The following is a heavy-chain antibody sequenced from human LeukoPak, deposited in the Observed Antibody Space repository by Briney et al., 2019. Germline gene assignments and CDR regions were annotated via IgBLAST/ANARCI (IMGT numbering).Heavy chain of an antibody. CDR3: AKDRRGGSYLAY. D-gene: IGHD1-26*01. J-gene: IGHJ4*02. V-gene: IGHV3-7*01. CDR2: IKQDGSEK. CDR1: GFTFSSYW. Sequence: GGSLRLSCAASGFTFSSYWMSWVRQAPGKRLEWVANIKQDGSEKYYVDSVKGRFTISRDNAKNSLYLQMNSLRAEDTAVYYCAKDRRGGSYLAYWGQGTLVTVSS.